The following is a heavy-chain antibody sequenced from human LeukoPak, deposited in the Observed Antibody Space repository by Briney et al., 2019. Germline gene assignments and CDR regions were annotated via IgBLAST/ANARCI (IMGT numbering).Heavy chain of an antibody. D-gene: IGHD2-2*01. CDR1: GDSIISGGYS. J-gene: IGHJ5*02. CDR3: ARAAPSYCSSTSCFENWFDP. CDR2: IYHSGST. Sequence: PSETLSLTCAVSGDSIISGGYSWSWFRQPPGKVLEWIGYIYHSGSTYYNPSLQSRVTISVDRSKNQFSLKLSSVTAADTAVYYCARAAPSYCSSTSCFENWFDPWGQGTLVTVSS. V-gene: IGHV4-30-2*01.